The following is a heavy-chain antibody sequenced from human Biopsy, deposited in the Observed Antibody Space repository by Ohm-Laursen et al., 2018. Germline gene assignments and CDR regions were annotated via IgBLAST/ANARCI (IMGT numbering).Heavy chain of an antibody. CDR3: ARLTGDPSY. Sequence: GTLSLTCTVSGDSISSYYWSWIRQSPGRGLEWIGFIYYTGHTNYNPSLKSRATISVDTSKNQFSLKVISVTAADTAVYYCARLTGDPSYWGQGILVTASS. J-gene: IGHJ4*02. V-gene: IGHV4-59*01. CDR1: GDSISSYY. CDR2: IYYTGHT. D-gene: IGHD7-27*01.